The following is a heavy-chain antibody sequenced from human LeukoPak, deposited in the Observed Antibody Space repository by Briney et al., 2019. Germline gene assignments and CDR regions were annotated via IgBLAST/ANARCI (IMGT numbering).Heavy chain of an antibody. J-gene: IGHJ4*02. CDR1: GGTLSSYA. CDR2: IIPIFGTA. D-gene: IGHD3-10*01. Sequence: SVKVSCKASGGTLSSYAISWVRQAPGQGLEWMGGIIPIFGTANYAQKFQGRVTITADKSTSTAYMELSSLRSEDTAVYYCARDRGDGSGTFDYWGQGTLVTVSS. V-gene: IGHV1-69*06. CDR3: ARDRGDGSGTFDY.